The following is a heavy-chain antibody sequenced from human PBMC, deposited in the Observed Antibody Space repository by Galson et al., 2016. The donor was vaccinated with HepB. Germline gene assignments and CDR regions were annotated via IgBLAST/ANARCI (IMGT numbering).Heavy chain of an antibody. CDR1: GFTFSTYI. D-gene: IGHD4-17*01. CDR3: AIPKDDYGDYEVTAFDI. CDR2: IGGSGDGT. Sequence: SLRLSCAASGFTFSTYIMAWVRQAPGKGLEWVSGIGGSGDGTYYADSVKGRFTISRDNSKNTLYLQMSSLRAEDTAVYYCAIPKDDYGDYEVTAFDIWGQGTIVTVSS. V-gene: IGHV3-23*01. J-gene: IGHJ3*02.